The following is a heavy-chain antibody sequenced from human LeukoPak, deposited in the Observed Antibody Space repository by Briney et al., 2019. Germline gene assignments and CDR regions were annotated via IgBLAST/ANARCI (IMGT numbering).Heavy chain of an antibody. CDR3: ARDWCDSGSYCRGAGLDL. V-gene: IGHV3-7*01. CDR1: RFTISDYY. Sequence: PGGSLRLSCAASRFTISDYYMSWVRQAPGKGLEWVANIKADGGVVNYVDTVGGRFTISRDNAKNSLYLQLNSLRAEDTAVYYCARDWCDSGSYCRGAGLDLWGQGTMVTVSS. J-gene: IGHJ3*01. CDR2: IKADGGVV. D-gene: IGHD3-10*01.